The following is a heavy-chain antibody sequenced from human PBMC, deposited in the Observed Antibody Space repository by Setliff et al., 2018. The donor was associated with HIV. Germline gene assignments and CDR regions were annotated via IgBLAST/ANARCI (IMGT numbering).Heavy chain of an antibody. CDR3: ARGDREQLESIHGGVYFYYMNV. J-gene: IGHJ6*03. D-gene: IGHD6-13*01. V-gene: IGHV1-18*01. CDR1: GYTFTTFG. Sequence: ASVKVSCKASGYTFTTFGLSWMRQAPGQGLEWMGWIGPMGWIGPNNGNTNYAQRFQGRVTMTTDTSTSTAYMALNSLRSEDTAVYYCARGDREQLESIHGGVYFYYMNVWGKGTTVTVSS. CDR2: IGPNNGNT.